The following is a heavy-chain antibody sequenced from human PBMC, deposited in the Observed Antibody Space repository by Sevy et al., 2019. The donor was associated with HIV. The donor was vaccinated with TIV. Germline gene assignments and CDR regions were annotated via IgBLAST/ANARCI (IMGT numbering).Heavy chain of an antibody. CDR3: VAGYSGYDWADY. Sequence: ASVKVSCKVSGYTLTELSMHWVRQAPGKGLEWMGGFDPEDGETIYAQKFQGRVTMTEDTSTDTAYMELSSLRSEDTAVYYCVAGYSGYDWADYWGQGTLVTVSS. J-gene: IGHJ4*02. CDR1: GYTLTELS. D-gene: IGHD5-12*01. V-gene: IGHV1-24*01. CDR2: FDPEDGET.